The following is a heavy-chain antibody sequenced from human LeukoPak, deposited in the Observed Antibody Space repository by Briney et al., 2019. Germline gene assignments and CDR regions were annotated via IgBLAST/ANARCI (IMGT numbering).Heavy chain of an antibody. D-gene: IGHD7-27*01. CDR2: ISNTGNTM. CDR1: GFTFNNHY. V-gene: IGHV3-11*01. Sequence: GGSLRLSCAASGFTFNNHYMSWIRQAPGKGLEWVSYISNTGNTMDYADSMKGRFTISRDNAKNSLYLQVNSLRAEDTAVYYCARGHWGLDVWGQGTTVTVSS. CDR3: ARGHWGLDV. J-gene: IGHJ6*02.